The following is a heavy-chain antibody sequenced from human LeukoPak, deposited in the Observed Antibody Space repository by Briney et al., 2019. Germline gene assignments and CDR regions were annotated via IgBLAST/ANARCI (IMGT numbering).Heavy chain of an antibody. V-gene: IGHV3-30*04. CDR1: GFTFSSYA. CDR2: ISYDGSNK. Sequence: GGSLRLSCAASGFTFSSYAMHWVRQAPDKGLEWVAVISYDGSNKYYADSVKGRFTISRDNSKNTLYLQMNSLRAEDTAVYYCASPLENPVLDYWGQGTLVTVSS. J-gene: IGHJ4*02. CDR3: ASPLENPVLDY.